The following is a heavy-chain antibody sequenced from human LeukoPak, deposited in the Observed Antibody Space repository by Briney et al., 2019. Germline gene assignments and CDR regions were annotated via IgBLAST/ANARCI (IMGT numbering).Heavy chain of an antibody. D-gene: IGHD3-3*01. J-gene: IGHJ4*02. CDR3: ARAQYDFWSGYELPGHFDY. CDR2: IYYSGST. V-gene: IGHV4-59*01. Sequence: ETLSLTCTVSGGSTSSYYWSWIRQPPGKGLEWIGYIYYSGSTNYNPSLKSRVTISVDTSKNQFSLKLSSVTAADTAVYYCARAQYDFWSGYELPGHFDYWGQGTLVTVSS. CDR1: GGSTSSYY.